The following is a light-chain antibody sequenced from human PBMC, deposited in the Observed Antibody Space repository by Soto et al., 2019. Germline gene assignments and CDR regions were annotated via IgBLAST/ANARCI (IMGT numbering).Light chain of an antibody. J-gene: IGLJ2*01. CDR2: DVS. Sequence: QSALTQSASVSGSLGQSISISCTGTSTDVGGYDYVSWYQQHPGKAPRLMIYDVSNRPSGVSNRFSGSKSGNTASLTISGLQAEDEADYYCSSYTSTYTFIFGGGTKLTV. V-gene: IGLV2-14*03. CDR3: SSYTSTYTFI. CDR1: STDVGGYDY.